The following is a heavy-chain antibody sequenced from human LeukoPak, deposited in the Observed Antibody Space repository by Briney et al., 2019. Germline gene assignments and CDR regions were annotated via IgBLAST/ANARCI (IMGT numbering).Heavy chain of an antibody. CDR3: ARGDSYGPYYYYYMDV. J-gene: IGHJ6*03. CDR2: IIPIFGTA. V-gene: IGHV1-69*13. CDR1: GGTFSSYA. Sequence: SVKVSCKASGGTFSSYAINWVRQAPGQGLEWMGGIIPIFGTANYAQKFQGRVTITADESTSTAYMELSSLRSEDTAVYYCARGDSYGPYYYYYMDVWGKGTTVTVSS. D-gene: IGHD5-18*01.